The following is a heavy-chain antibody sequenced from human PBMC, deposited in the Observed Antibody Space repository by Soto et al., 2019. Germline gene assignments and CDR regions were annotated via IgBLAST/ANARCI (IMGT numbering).Heavy chain of an antibody. CDR3: AKERLEGYGMDV. CDR1: GFTFSSYA. Sequence: EVQLLESGGGLVQPGGSLRLSCAASGFTFSSYAMSWVRQAPGKGLEWVSTISSSGGSTYYADSVKGRFTISRDNSKNTLYRQMNSLRAEDTAVYYCAKERLEGYGMDVWGQGTTVSVSS. D-gene: IGHD3-3*01. V-gene: IGHV3-23*01. CDR2: ISSSGGST. J-gene: IGHJ6*02.